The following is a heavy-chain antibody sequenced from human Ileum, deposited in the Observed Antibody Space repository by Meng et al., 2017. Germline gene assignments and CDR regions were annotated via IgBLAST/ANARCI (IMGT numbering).Heavy chain of an antibody. J-gene: IGHJ4*02. CDR3: TRLYSAG. Sequence: VGAGGGWVRLGGSLKPSVAASWLSFMDSFMHWGRQASGKGLEWVGHIRSKANNYATESAASVKGRFTISRDESKNTAYLQMSSLKTEDTAVYYCTRLYSAGWGQGTLVTVSS. CDR1: WLSFMDSF. CDR2: IRSKANNYAT. V-gene: IGHV3-73*02. D-gene: IGHD6-13*01.